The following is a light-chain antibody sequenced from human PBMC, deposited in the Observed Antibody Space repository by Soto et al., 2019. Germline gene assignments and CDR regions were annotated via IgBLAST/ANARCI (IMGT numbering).Light chain of an antibody. CDR2: RNN. CDR3: AAWADSLSGVL. Sequence: QSVLTQPPSASGTPGQRVTISCSGSSSNIGSNYVYWYQHLPGTAPKLLIYRNNQRPSGVPDRFSGSKSGTSASLAISGLRSEDEADYYCAAWADSLSGVLFGGGTKLTVL. J-gene: IGLJ2*01. V-gene: IGLV1-47*01. CDR1: SSNIGSNY.